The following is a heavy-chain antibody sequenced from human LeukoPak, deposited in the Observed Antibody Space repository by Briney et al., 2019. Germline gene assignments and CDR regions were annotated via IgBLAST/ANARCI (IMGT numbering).Heavy chain of an antibody. D-gene: IGHD6-13*01. Sequence: PGGSLRLSCAASGFTFSSYEMNWVRQAPGKGLEWVSYISSSGSTIYYADSVKGRFTISRDNAKNSLYLQMNSLRAEDTAVYYCARDRIRYNSSRRNWFDPWGQGTLVTVSS. V-gene: IGHV3-48*03. CDR2: ISSSGSTI. CDR1: GFTFSSYE. CDR3: ARDRIRYNSSRRNWFDP. J-gene: IGHJ5*02.